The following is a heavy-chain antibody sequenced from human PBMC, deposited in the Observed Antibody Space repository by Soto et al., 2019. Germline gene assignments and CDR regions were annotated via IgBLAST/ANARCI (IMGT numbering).Heavy chain of an antibody. J-gene: IGHJ5*02. Sequence: SETLSLTCAVYGGSVNGYYWNWIRQPPGKGLEWIGEINHTGGTHYNPSLKIRVTMSVDTSKNQFSLRLSSVTAADTAIYYCATRITVFGLLIPPFDPWGQGTQVTVSS. D-gene: IGHD3-3*01. V-gene: IGHV4-34*01. CDR2: INHTGGT. CDR1: GGSVNGYY. CDR3: ATRITVFGLLIPPFDP.